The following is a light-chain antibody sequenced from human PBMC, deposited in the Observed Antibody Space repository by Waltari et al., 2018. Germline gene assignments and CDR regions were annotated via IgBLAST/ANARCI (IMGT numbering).Light chain of an antibody. CDR1: KLGDKY. V-gene: IGLV3-1*01. CDR3: QAWDSSTVV. CDR2: QDS. J-gene: IGLJ2*01. Sequence: SYEVTQPPSVYVSPGQTASITCSGAKLGDKYACWYQQKPGQSPVLVIYQDSKRPSGIPERFSGSNSGNTATLTISGTQAMDEADYYCQAWDSSTVVLGGGTKLTVL.